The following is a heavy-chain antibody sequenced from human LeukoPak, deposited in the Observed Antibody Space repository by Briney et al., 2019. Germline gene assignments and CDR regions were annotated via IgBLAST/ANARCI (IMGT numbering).Heavy chain of an antibody. CDR3: ARSLVGYSYGATPVRQLDV. V-gene: IGHV4-39*01. CDR2: IYYSGST. D-gene: IGHD5-18*01. J-gene: IGHJ6*02. CDR1: GGSISSSSYY. Sequence: SETLSLTCTVSGGSISSSSYYWGWIRQPPGKGLEWIGSIYYSGSTYYNPSLKSRVTISVDTSKNQFFLKLSSVTAADTAVYYCARSLVGYSYGATPVRQLDVWGQGTTVTVSS.